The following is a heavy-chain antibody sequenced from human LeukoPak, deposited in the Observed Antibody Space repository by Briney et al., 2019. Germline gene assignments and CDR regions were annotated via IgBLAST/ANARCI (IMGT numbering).Heavy chain of an antibody. CDR1: GFTFSNYW. J-gene: IGHJ4*02. CDR3: AVTRTRGDH. V-gene: IGHV3-7*03. CDR2: INQDGNDK. Sequence: PGGSLRLSCAASGFTFSNYWMTWIRQAPGKGLEWVANINQDGNDKYYVDSVKGRFTISRDNTKSSVFLQMNSLRAEGTAVYYCAVTRTRGDHWGQGTLVTVSS. D-gene: IGHD3-10*01.